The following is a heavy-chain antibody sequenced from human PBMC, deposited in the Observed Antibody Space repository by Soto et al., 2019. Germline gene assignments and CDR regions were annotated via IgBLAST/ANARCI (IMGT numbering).Heavy chain of an antibody. Sequence: ASVKVSCKSSGGAFGSYAISWVRQAPGQGLEWMGGVIPIFGTPSYAQKFHGRVTITADIPTSTAYLELSSLKSAGTAVYYCAKIRWTISLQEEDAIWGQGTLVTVSS. CDR2: VIPIFGTP. D-gene: IGHD2-15*01. V-gene: IGHV1-69*06. J-gene: IGHJ4*02. CDR3: AKIRWTISLQEEDAI. CDR1: GGAFGSYA.